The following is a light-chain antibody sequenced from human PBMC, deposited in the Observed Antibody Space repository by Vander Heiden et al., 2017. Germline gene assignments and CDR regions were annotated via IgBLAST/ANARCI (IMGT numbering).Light chain of an antibody. V-gene: IGLV2-14*01. CDR1: SSDGGGYNY. J-gene: IGLJ3*02. CDR3: SSYTISSTLV. CDR2: DVS. Sequence: QSALTQPASVSGSAGQSVTISCTGTSSDGGGYNYVSWYQQHPGKAPKLMIYDVSNRPSGVSNRFSGSKSGNTASLTISVLQAEDEADYYCSSYTISSTLVFGGGTKLTVL.